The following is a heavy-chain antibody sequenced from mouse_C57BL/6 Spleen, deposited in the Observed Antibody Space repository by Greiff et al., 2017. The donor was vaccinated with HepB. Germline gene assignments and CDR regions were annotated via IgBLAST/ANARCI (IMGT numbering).Heavy chain of an antibody. CDR2: IYYSGTI. CDR3: ARDDTGLFDY. V-gene: IGHV3-5*01. CDR1: GISITTGNYR. J-gene: IGHJ2*01. Sequence: EVKLQESGPGLVKPSQTVFLTCTVTGISITTGNYRWSWIRQFPGNKLEWIGYIYYSGTITYNPSLTSRTTITRDTPKNQFFLEMNYLTAEDTATYYCARDDTGLFDYWGQGTTLTVSS.